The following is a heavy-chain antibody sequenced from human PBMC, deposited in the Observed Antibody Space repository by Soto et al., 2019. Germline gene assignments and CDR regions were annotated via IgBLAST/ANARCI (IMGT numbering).Heavy chain of an antibody. D-gene: IGHD3-10*01. J-gene: IGHJ6*03. CDR3: ARHHGGYHYMDV. CDR1: GASITSSHYF. Sequence: ETLSLTCTVSGASITSSHYFWGWIRQPPGKGLEWMGSIYHSGNTYYNPSLKSRVTISVDTSRNQFSLKLTSVTAADTAVYSCARHHGGYHYMDVWGTGTSVTVSS. CDR2: IYHSGNT. V-gene: IGHV4-39*01.